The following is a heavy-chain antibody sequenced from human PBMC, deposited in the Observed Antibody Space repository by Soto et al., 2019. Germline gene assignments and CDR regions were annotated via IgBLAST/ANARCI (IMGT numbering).Heavy chain of an antibody. CDR3: ARDHYYGSGSYQYYYYYGMDV. CDR2: IWYDGSNK. J-gene: IGHJ6*02. CDR1: GFTFSSYG. Sequence: GGSLRLSCAASGFTFSSYGMHWVRQAPGKGLEWVAVIWYDGSNKYYADSVKGRFTISRDNSKNTLYLQMNSLRAEDTAVYYCARDHYYGSGSYQYYYYYGMDVWGQGTTVTVSS. V-gene: IGHV3-33*01. D-gene: IGHD3-10*01.